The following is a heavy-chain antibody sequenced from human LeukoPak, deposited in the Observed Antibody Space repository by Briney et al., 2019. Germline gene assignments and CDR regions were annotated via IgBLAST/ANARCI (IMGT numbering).Heavy chain of an antibody. Sequence: PSETLSLTRTVSGGSISSYYWSWIRQPPGKGLEWIGYIYYSGSTNYNPSLKSRVTISVDTSKHPFSLKLSSLTAADTAVYYCARIKACSSTSCYPGFDWFDPWGQGTLVTVSS. V-gene: IGHV4-59*12. CDR3: ARIKACSSTSCYPGFDWFDP. D-gene: IGHD2-2*01. CDR2: IYYSGST. CDR1: GGSISSYY. J-gene: IGHJ5*02.